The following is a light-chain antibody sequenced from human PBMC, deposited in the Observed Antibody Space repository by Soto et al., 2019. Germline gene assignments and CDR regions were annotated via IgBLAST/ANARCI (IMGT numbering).Light chain of an antibody. V-gene: IGKV3-20*01. CDR2: AAS. Sequence: EIVLTQSPGTLSLSPGEGATLSCRASQSVSSNFLAWYQQKPGQAPRLLIYAASSRATGISDRFSGSGSETNFTFTIRSLVPEDFAAYYCQQYGSSPFTFGPGTKVDIK. J-gene: IGKJ3*01. CDR3: QQYGSSPFT. CDR1: QSVSSNF.